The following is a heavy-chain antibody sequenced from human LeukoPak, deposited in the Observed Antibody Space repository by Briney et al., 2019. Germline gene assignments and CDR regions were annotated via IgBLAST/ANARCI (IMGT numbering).Heavy chain of an antibody. Sequence: SQTLSLNCAIPGDSVSNNDGAWNWIRQSPSRGLEWLGRTYYRSQWYNDYARSVMSRISVDPDTSKNQFSLQLRSVTPYDTSVYYCAGGYAFDVWGQGTTVIVSS. CDR3: AGGYAFDV. V-gene: IGHV6-1*01. J-gene: IGHJ3*01. CDR1: GDSVSNNDGA. CDR2: TYYRSQWYN.